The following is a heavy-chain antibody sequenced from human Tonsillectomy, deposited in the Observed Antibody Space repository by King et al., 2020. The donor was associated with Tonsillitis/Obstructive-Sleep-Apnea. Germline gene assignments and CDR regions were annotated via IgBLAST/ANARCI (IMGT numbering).Heavy chain of an antibody. J-gene: IGHJ4*02. CDR3: VRHRHGYDQDY. D-gene: IGHD5-12*01. CDR2: IYNSGST. V-gene: IGHV4-59*08. CDR1: GGSISSYY. Sequence: QLQESGPGLVKPSETLSLTCTVSGGSISSYYCSWIRQPPGKGLEWIEHIYNSGSTNYNPSLKSRVTISIDTSKNQFSLKLKSVTAADTAMYYCVRHRHGYDQDYWGQGTLVTVSS.